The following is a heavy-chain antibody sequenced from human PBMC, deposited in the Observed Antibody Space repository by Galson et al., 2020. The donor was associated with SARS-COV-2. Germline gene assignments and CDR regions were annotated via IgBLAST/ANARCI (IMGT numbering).Heavy chain of an antibody. CDR2: ISGSGVGT. CDR3: ATGGYCSGGTCSYQKY. Sequence: GGSLRLSCEASGFPLSNYAMSWVRQAPGKGLEWVSSISGSGVGTYHADSVKGRFTISRDNSKNILYVQMNSLRAEDTATYYCATGGYCSGGTCSYQKYWGQGTLVTVSS. CDR1: GFPLSNYA. D-gene: IGHD2-15*01. V-gene: IGHV3-23*01. J-gene: IGHJ4*02.